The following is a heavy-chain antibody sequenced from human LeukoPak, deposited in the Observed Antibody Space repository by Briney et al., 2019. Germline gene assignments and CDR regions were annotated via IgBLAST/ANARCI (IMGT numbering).Heavy chain of an antibody. J-gene: IGHJ4*02. D-gene: IGHD3-3*01. CDR2: IKSDGITI. CDR3: ARDLNDFWSGYYPPLGY. Sequence: GGSLRLSCAASGFTFSNYMMHWVRQAPGKGLVWVSRIKSDGITITYADSVKGRFTISRDNAKNTLYLQMNSLRAEDTAVYYCARDLNDFWSGYYPPLGYWGQGTLVTVSS. V-gene: IGHV3-74*01. CDR1: GFTFSNYM.